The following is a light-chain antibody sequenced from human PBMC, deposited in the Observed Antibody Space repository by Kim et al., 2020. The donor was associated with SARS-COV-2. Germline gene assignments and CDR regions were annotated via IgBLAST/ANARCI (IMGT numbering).Light chain of an antibody. J-gene: IGKJ1*01. CDR3: MQALQSPLT. CDR1: QSLLHSNGYNY. V-gene: IGKV2-28*01. Sequence: PASISCRSSQSLLHSNGYNYLDWYLQKPGQSTQLLIYLGSNRASGVPDRFRGSGSGTDFTLKISRVEAEDVGVYYCMQALQSPLTFGQGTKVDIK. CDR2: LGS.